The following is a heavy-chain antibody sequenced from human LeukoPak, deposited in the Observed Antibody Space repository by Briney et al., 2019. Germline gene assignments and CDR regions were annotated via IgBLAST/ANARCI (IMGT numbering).Heavy chain of an antibody. CDR3: ARDSPGHDS. CDR1: GFTFSSYS. Sequence: GGSLRLSCAASGFTFSSYSMNWVRQAPGKGLEWVSSISSSSSYIYCADSVKGRFTISRDNAKNSLYLQMNSLRVEDTAVYYCARDSPGHDSWGQGTLVTVSS. J-gene: IGHJ5*01. V-gene: IGHV3-21*01. CDR2: ISSSSSYI.